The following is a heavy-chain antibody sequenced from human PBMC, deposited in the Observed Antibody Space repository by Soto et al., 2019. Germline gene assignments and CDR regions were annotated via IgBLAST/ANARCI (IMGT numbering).Heavy chain of an antibody. D-gene: IGHD3-10*01. Sequence: GGSLRLSCAASGFTFSSYSMNWVRQAPGKGLEWVSSISSSSSYIYYADSVKGRFTISRDNAKNSLYLQMNSLRAEDTAVYYCARDSDGSGANDYWGQGTLVTVSS. V-gene: IGHV3-21*01. CDR2: ISSSSSYI. CDR1: GFTFSSYS. CDR3: ARDSDGSGANDY. J-gene: IGHJ4*02.